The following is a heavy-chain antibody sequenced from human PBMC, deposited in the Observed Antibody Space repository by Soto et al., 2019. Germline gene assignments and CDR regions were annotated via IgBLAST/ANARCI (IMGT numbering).Heavy chain of an antibody. CDR2: ISWNSGSI. D-gene: IGHD6-19*01. J-gene: IGHJ6*03. CDR3: AKATGIAVAGTSRYYYYYMDV. Sequence: EVQLVESGGGLVQPGRSLRLSCAASGFTFDDYAMHWVRQAPGKGLEWVSGISWNSGSIGYADSVKGRFTISRDNAKNSLYLQMNSLRAEDTALYYCAKATGIAVAGTSRYYYYYMDVWVKGTTVTVSS. CDR1: GFTFDDYA. V-gene: IGHV3-9*01.